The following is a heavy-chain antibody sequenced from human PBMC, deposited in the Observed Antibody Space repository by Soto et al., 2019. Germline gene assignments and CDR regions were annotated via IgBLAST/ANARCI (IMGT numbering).Heavy chain of an antibody. Sequence: SETLSLTCAVYGGSFSDYYWSWIRQPPGKGLEWIGEINHSGSTNYNPSLKSRVTISVDTSKNQFSLKLSSVTAADTAVYYCARGSWRSVVVPAATHTTYFDYWGQGTLVTVSS. CDR3: ARGSWRSVVVPAATHTTYFDY. CDR1: GGSFSDYY. D-gene: IGHD2-2*01. J-gene: IGHJ4*02. V-gene: IGHV4-34*01. CDR2: INHSGST.